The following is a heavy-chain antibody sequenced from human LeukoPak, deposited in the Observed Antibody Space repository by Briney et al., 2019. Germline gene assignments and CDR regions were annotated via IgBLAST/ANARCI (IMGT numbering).Heavy chain of an antibody. Sequence: PRGSPRLSCAASGFTFSSYWMHWVCQAPGKGLVWVSRINSDGSSTSYADSVKGRFTISRDNAKNTLYLQMNSLRAEDTAVYYCARRINWNDLFDHWGQETPGTVSS. CDR1: GFTFSSYW. D-gene: IGHD1-1*01. V-gene: IGHV3-74*01. CDR2: INSDGSST. CDR3: ARRINWNDLFDH. J-gene: IGHJ4*02.